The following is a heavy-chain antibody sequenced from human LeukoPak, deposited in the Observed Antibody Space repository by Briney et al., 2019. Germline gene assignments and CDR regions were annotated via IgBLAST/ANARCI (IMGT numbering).Heavy chain of an antibody. CDR1: GFTVSSNY. Sequence: PGGSLRLSCAASGFTVSSNYMSWVRQAPGKGLEWVSVIYAYGSTYYADSVKGRFTISRDNSNNMLYLQMNSLRAEDTAVYFCARVIAVSGEYFDYWGQGTLVTVSS. CDR2: IYAYGST. J-gene: IGHJ4*02. CDR3: ARVIAVSGEYFDY. V-gene: IGHV3-66*01. D-gene: IGHD6-19*01.